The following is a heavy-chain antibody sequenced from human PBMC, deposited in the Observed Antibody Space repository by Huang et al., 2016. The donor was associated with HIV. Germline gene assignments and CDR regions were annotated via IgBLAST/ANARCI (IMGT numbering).Heavy chain of an antibody. D-gene: IGHD2-15*01. CDR3: ATLPPVNYGRSGGRVRDY. V-gene: IGHV1-8*01. J-gene: IGHJ4*02. CDR2: RNPNRGKT. CDR1: GYTFSNYD. Sequence: QVQLVQSGAEVKKPGASVKVSCKASGYTFSNYDINGVRQAPGQGLEWRGWRNPNRGKTGNARKFQGRGTMTRSTSISTAYMELSRLGFEDTAGYYCATLPPVNYGRSGGRVRDYWGQGSLVTVSS.